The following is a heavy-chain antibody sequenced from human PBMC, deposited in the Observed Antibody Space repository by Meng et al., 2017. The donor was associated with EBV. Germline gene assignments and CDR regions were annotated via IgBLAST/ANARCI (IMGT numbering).Heavy chain of an antibody. CDR3: NSGSHSPLDS. CDR1: GFSFSKYC. D-gene: IGHD1-26*01. V-gene: IGHV3-23*01. Sequence: RLGCWGGLVRPGGFLSVSCASYGFSFSKYCVGWVRQAPVKGLEWVSGISATSVDTYYADSVKGRFAISRDNSKNTVTLHMNILRAEVTAIYCCNSGSHSPLDSWGQGTLVTVSP. J-gene: IGHJ4*02. CDR2: ISATSVDT.